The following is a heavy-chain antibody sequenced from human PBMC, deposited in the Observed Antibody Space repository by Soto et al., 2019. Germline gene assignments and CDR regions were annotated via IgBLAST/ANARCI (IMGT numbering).Heavy chain of an antibody. D-gene: IGHD2-2*01. CDR1: GFTFRSYA. J-gene: IGHJ5*02. CDR2: ISYDGSNK. Sequence: PGGSLRLSCAASGFTFRSYAMHWVRQAPGKGLEWVAVISYDGSNKYYADSVKGRFTISRDNSKNTLYLQMDSLRTEDTAVYYCARDPCTSCFLTLSNWFDPWGQGTLVTVSS. V-gene: IGHV3-30-3*01. CDR3: ARDPCTSCFLTLSNWFDP.